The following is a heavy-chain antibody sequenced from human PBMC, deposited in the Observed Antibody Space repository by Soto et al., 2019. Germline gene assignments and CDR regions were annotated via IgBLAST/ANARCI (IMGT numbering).Heavy chain of an antibody. CDR2: IYYSGST. V-gene: IGHV4-59*01. CDR1: GGSISSYY. CDR3: ASMLKILTGYPGHFDF. Sequence: PSETLSLTCTVSGGSISSYYWSWIRQPPGKGLDWIGYIYYSGSTNYNPSLKSRVTISVDTSKNQFSLKLSSVTAADTAVYYCASMLKILTGYPGHFDFRGQGTLGTVSS. J-gene: IGHJ4*02. D-gene: IGHD3-9*01.